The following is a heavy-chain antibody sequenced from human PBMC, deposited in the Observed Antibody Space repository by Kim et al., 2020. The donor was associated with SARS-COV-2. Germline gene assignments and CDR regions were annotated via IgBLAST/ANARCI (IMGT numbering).Heavy chain of an antibody. Sequence: GGSLRLSCAASGFTFSSYAMSWVRQAPGKGLEWVSAISGSGGSTYYADPVKGRFTISRDNSKNTLYLQMNSLRAEDTAVYYCAKRPYYYDSSGYGNWFDPWGQGTLVTVSS. CDR3: AKRPYYYDSSGYGNWFDP. J-gene: IGHJ5*02. D-gene: IGHD3-22*01. CDR2: ISGSGGST. V-gene: IGHV3-23*01. CDR1: GFTFSSYA.